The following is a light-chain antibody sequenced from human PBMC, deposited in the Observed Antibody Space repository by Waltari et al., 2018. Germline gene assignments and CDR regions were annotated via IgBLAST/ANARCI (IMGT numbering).Light chain of an antibody. CDR1: ELGDKY. CDR3: QAWDNFTVA. V-gene: IGLV3-1*01. CDR2: QDT. Sequence: SYELTQPPSVSVSPGQTASISCSGDELGDKYACWYRQKPGQSPVLVLYQDTKRPSGIPERFSGSNSGITATLTIRGTQPVDEADYYCQAWDNFTVAFGGGTK. J-gene: IGLJ2*01.